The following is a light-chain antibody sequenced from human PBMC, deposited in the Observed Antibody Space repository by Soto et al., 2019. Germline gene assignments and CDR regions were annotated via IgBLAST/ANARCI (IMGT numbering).Light chain of an antibody. V-gene: IGLV2-8*01. CDR1: SSDVGGYEY. CDR2: EVI. J-gene: IGLJ1*01. CDR3: QSYDSSLSAYV. Sequence: QSVLTQPPSASGSPGQSVTISCTGSSSDVGGYEYVSWYQRHPGKAPKLIIYEVIKRPSGVPDRFSGSKSGTSASLAITGLQAEDEADYYCQSYDSSLSAYVFGTGTKLTVL.